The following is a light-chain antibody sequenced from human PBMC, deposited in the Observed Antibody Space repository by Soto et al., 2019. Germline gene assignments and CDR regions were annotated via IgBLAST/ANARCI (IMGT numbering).Light chain of an antibody. CDR3: QQYNNWPPIS. J-gene: IGKJ5*01. V-gene: IGKV3-15*01. CDR1: QSVSSD. CDR2: GAS. Sequence: EIVMAQAPGSLSVTPGERATLSCRASQSVSSDLAWYEQKPGQAPRLLIYGASTRATGIPARFSGSGSGTEVTITISSWQSEDFAVDYCQQYNNWPPISFGEGTRLDI.